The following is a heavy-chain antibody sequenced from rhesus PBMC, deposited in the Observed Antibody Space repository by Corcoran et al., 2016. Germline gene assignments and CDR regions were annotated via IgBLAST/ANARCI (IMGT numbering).Heavy chain of an antibody. J-gene: IGHJ4*01. CDR1: GFSISTTGTG. V-gene: IGHV2-95*01. D-gene: IGHD6-43*01. CDR2: IYWNDSK. CDR3: ARVRGGSSSYFP. Sequence: QVTLKESSPALVNPTQTLTLTCPFSGFSISTTGTGVGWLRHPHGKALEWRASIYWNDSKYYSTSLKSRLTISKDTSKNQVVLTMTNMDPVDTATYYCARVRGGSSSYFPWGQGVLVTVSS.